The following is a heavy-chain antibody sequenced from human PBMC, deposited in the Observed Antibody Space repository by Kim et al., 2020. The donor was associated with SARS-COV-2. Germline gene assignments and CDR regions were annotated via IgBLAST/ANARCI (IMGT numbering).Heavy chain of an antibody. CDR1: GGTFSSYA. V-gene: IGHV1-69*13. CDR2: IIPIFGTA. J-gene: IGHJ3*02. Sequence: SVKVSCKASGGTFSSYAISWVRQAPGQGLEWMGGIIPIFGTANYAQKFQGRVTITADESTSTAYMELSSLRSEDTAVYYCARDKGITGGDGAFDIWGQGTMVTVSS. D-gene: IGHD1-20*01. CDR3: ARDKGITGGDGAFDI.